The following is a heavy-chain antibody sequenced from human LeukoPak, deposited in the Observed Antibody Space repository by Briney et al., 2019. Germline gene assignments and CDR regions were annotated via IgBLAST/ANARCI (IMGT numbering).Heavy chain of an antibody. J-gene: IGHJ5*02. D-gene: IGHD6-6*01. Sequence: TSETLSLTCAVYGGSFSGYYWSWIRQPPGKGLEWIGEINHSRSTNYNPSLKSRVTISVDTSKNQFSLKLSSVTAADTAVYYCARGGGSSTFRFDPWGQGTLVTVSS. CDR3: ARGGGSSTFRFDP. CDR2: INHSRST. CDR1: GGSFSGYY. V-gene: IGHV4-34*01.